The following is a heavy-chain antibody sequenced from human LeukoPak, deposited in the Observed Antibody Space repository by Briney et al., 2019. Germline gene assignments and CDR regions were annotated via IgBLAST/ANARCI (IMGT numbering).Heavy chain of an antibody. CDR3: AKDLHYYGPGSSPQY. D-gene: IGHD3-10*01. J-gene: IGHJ4*02. CDR2: ISGSGGST. V-gene: IGHV3-23*01. CDR1: GFTFSSYA. Sequence: GGSLRLSCAAPGFTFSSYAMSWVRQAPGKGLEWVSAISGSGGSTYYADSVKGRFTISRDNSKNTLSLQINSLRSEDTAVYYCAKDLHYYGPGSSPQYWGQGTLVTVSS.